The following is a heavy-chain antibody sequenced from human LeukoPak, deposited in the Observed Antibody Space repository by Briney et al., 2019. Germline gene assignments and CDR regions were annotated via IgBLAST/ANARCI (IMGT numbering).Heavy chain of an antibody. D-gene: IGHD3-22*01. J-gene: IGHJ3*02. Sequence: GGSLRLSCAASGFTFSSYAMSWVRQAPGKGLEWVSAISGSGGSTYYADSVKGRFTISRDNSKNTLYLQMNSLRAEDTAVYYCAKEERMIVVVISRADAFDIWGQGTMVTVSS. CDR2: ISGSGGST. V-gene: IGHV3-23*01. CDR1: GFTFSSYA. CDR3: AKEERMIVVVISRADAFDI.